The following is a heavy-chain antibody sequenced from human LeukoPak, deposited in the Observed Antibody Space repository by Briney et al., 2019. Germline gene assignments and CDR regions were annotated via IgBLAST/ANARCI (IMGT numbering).Heavy chain of an antibody. D-gene: IGHD3-22*01. CDR2: IYYSGST. CDR3: ARVTYYYDSSGYYYYYYYMDV. J-gene: IGHJ6*03. V-gene: IGHV4-59*01. CDR1: GGSISSYY. Sequence: SETLSLTCTASGGSISSYYWSWIRQPPGKGLEWIGYIYYSGSTNYNPSLKSRVTISVDTSKNQFSLKLSSVTAADTAVYYCARVTYYYDSSGYYYYYYYMDVWGKGTTVTVSS.